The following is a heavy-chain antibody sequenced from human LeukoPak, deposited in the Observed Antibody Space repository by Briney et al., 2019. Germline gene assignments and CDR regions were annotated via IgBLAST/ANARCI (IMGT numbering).Heavy chain of an antibody. J-gene: IGHJ4*02. Sequence: PSETLSLTCTVSGGSISSGGYYWSWIRQPPGKGLEWIGYIHYSGSTNYIPSLKSRVTMSVDTSKNQFSLNLSSVTAADTAVYYCARGRLTAAALFEYWGQGTLVTVSS. CDR3: ARGRLTAAALFEY. CDR2: IHYSGST. CDR1: GGSISSGGYY. D-gene: IGHD6-13*01. V-gene: IGHV4-61*08.